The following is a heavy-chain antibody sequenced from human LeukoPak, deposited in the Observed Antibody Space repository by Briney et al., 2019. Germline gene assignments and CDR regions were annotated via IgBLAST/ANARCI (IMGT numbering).Heavy chain of an antibody. D-gene: IGHD6-19*01. Sequence: GGSLRLSCAASGFTFSSYGIHGVRRAPGKGLEWVAIISYDGSNKYYADSVKGRFTISRDNSKNTLYLQMNSLRAEDTAVYYCAKDHYSSGWYFDYWGQGTLVTVSS. J-gene: IGHJ4*02. CDR2: ISYDGSNK. CDR3: AKDHYSSGWYFDY. CDR1: GFTFSSYG. V-gene: IGHV3-30*18.